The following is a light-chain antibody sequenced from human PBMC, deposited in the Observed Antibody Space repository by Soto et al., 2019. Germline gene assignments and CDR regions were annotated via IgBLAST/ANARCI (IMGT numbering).Light chain of an antibody. CDR3: STWDDSLSAVL. J-gene: IGLJ3*02. V-gene: IGLV1-47*01. CDR2: RSD. Sequence: QSVLTQPPSASGTPGQTVTISCSGGPCNIATNYVYWYQHLPRTAPKLLISRSDQRPSGVPDRFSGSKSGTSASLAISGLRSEDEADYYCSTWDDSLSAVLFGGGTKLTVL. CDR1: PCNIATNY.